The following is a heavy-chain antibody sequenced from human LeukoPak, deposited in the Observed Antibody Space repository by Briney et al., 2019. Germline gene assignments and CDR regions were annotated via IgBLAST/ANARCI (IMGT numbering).Heavy chain of an antibody. Sequence: SETLSLTCTVSGGSISSSSYFWGWIRQPLGRGLEYIASIYYTGSPYYNPSLKSRVTMSIDTSKNQFSLNLSSVTAADTALYYCARRPYSSSWYFDYWGQGTLVTVSS. J-gene: IGHJ4*02. D-gene: IGHD6-13*01. CDR1: GGSISSSSYF. CDR2: IYYTGSP. CDR3: ARRPYSSSWYFDY. V-gene: IGHV4-39*01.